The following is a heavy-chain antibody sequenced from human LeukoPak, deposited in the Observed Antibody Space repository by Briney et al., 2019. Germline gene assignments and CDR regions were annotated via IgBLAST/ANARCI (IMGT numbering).Heavy chain of an antibody. CDR3: ARGGGPLVGDAFDV. Sequence: GSLRLSCAASGFTFSSYAMSWVRQAPGKGLEWVSIIYSGGSTYYADSVKGRFTISRDDAKNSLFLQMNSLKTEDTAVFYCARGGGPLVGDAFDVWGLGTMVTVSS. J-gene: IGHJ3*01. V-gene: IGHV3-66*01. CDR2: IYSGGST. D-gene: IGHD6-6*01. CDR1: GFTFSSYA.